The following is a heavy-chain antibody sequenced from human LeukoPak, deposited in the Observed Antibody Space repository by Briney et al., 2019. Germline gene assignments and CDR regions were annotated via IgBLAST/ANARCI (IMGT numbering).Heavy chain of an antibody. Sequence: GRSLRLSCAASGFTFSSYGMHWVRQAPGKGLEWVAVISYDGSNQYYADSVKGRFTISRDNSKNTLYLQMNSLRGADTAVYYCAKAHTVNTLYWFDPWGQGPLVPVSS. CDR1: GFTFSSYG. V-gene: IGHV3-30*18. J-gene: IGHJ5*02. CDR3: AKAHTVNTLYWFDP. CDR2: ISYDGSNQ. D-gene: IGHD4-17*01.